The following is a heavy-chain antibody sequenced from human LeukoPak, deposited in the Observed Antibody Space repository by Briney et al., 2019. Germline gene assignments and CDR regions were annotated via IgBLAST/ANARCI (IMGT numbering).Heavy chain of an antibody. D-gene: IGHD3-10*01. CDR2: ISGSGGST. J-gene: IGHJ4*02. CDR3: ATPPPGWGGGFDY. CDR1: GFTFSSYW. Sequence: WGSLRLSCAASGFTFSSYWMSWVRQAPGKGLEWVSAISGSGGSTYYADSVKGRFTISRDNSKNTLYLQMNSLRAEDTAVYYCATPPPGWGGGFDYWGQGTLVTVSS. V-gene: IGHV3-23*01.